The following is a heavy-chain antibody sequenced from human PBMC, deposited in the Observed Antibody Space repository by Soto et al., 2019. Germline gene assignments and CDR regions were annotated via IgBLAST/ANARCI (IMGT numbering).Heavy chain of an antibody. CDR3: AKAPYTRSWNGMDV. Sequence: GGSLRLSCAASGFNFDEYTMHWVRQVPGKGLEWVSLISWDGVSTFYADSVKGRLTISRDNNKNSLYLQMNSLTTEDTALYYCAKAPYTRSWNGMDVWGQGTTVTVSS. CDR2: ISWDGVST. V-gene: IGHV3-43*01. D-gene: IGHD6-13*01. J-gene: IGHJ6*02. CDR1: GFNFDEYT.